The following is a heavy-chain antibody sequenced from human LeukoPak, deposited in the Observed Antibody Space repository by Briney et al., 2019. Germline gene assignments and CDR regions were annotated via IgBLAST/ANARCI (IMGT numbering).Heavy chain of an antibody. CDR2: INHSGST. J-gene: IGHJ3*02. V-gene: IGHV4-34*01. Sequence: PSETLSLTCAVYGGSFSGYYWSWIRQPPGKGLEWIGEINHSGSTNYNPSLKSRVTISVDTSKNQFSLKLSSVTAADTAVYYCARASRFNYGSGADAFDIWGQGTMVTVSS. D-gene: IGHD3-10*01. CDR1: GGSFSGYY. CDR3: ARASRFNYGSGADAFDI.